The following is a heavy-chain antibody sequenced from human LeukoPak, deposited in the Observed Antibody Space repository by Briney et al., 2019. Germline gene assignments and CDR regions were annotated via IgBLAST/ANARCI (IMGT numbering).Heavy chain of an antibody. CDR2: ISSSSSYI. D-gene: IGHD1-26*01. CDR3: ARKDPSGSYSNY. J-gene: IGHJ4*02. CDR1: GFTFSSYS. Sequence: GGSLRLSCAASGFTFSSYSMNWVRQAPGKGLEWVSSISSSSSYIYYADSVKGRFTISRDNAKNSLYLQMNSLRAEDTAVYYWARKDPSGSYSNYWGQGTLVTVSS. V-gene: IGHV3-21*01.